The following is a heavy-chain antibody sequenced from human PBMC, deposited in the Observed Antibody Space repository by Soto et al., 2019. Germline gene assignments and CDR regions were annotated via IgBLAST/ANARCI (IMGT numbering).Heavy chain of an antibody. V-gene: IGHV4-4*02. J-gene: IGHJ4*02. D-gene: IGHD3-16*01. CDR3: ARDHAYRAYWAFDY. CDR1: GDSINSTDW. Sequence: ASETLSLTCAVSGDSINSTDWWNWVRQSPGKGLEWIGEIYHGGNIYYNPSLKSRVTISMDKSKNQFSLNLFYVTAADTAVYYCARDHAYRAYWAFDYWGQGALVTVSS. CDR2: IYHGGNI.